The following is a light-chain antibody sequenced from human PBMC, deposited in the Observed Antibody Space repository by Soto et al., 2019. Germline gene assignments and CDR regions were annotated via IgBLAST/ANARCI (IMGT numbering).Light chain of an antibody. V-gene: IGLV1-36*01. J-gene: IGLJ2*01. CDR3: AAWDESLNVVL. CDR1: TSNVGNNA. Sequence: QSVLTQPPSVSEAPRQRVSISCSGTTSNVGNNAVNWYQQLPGKTPKLLIYFDDLVPSGVSDRFSGSKSGTSASLAISGLQYDDEADYYCAAWDESLNVVLFGGGTKLTVL. CDR2: FDD.